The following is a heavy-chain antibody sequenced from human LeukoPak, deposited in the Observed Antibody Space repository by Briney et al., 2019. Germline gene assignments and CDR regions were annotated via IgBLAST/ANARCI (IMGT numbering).Heavy chain of an antibody. CDR1: GGSISSYY. V-gene: IGHV4-59*01. J-gene: IGHJ6*03. D-gene: IGHD3-3*01. Sequence: SQTLSLTCSISGGSISSYYWSWIRQPPGKGLEWVGYIYYSGRTNYTPSLKSRVTLSVDTSKNHFSLRLTSVTAADTAVYYCARGGSYYDFWSGYYDYYYYMDVWGKGTTVTVSS. CDR2: IYYSGRT. CDR3: ARGGSYYDFWSGYYDYYYYMDV.